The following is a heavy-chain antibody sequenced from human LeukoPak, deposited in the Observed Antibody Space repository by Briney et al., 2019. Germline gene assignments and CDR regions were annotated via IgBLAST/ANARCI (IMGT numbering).Heavy chain of an antibody. CDR2: ISWNSGSI. J-gene: IGHJ4*02. V-gene: IGHV3-9*03. CDR3: AKGYYYDSSGYPYYFDY. CDR1: GSTFDDYA. Sequence: PGRSLRLSCAASGSTFDDYAMHWVRQAPGKGLEWVSGISWNSGSIGYADSVKGRFTISRDNAKNSLYLQMNSLRAEDMALYYCAKGYYYDSSGYPYYFDYWGQGTLVTVSS. D-gene: IGHD3-22*01.